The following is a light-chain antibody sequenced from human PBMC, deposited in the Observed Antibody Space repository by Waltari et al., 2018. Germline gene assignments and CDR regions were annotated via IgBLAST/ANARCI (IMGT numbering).Light chain of an antibody. CDR2: DDF. CDR1: PSNISTNF. Sequence: SVLTLPPSFSSAPGQKVPIACSGSPSNISTNFVSLYQHIPGTDPKLLIHDDFSRPSGILDRFSASKSGTSATLDITGLQTGDEADYYCATWDSSLRVVLFGRGTKLTVL. CDR3: ATWDSSLRVVL. J-gene: IGLJ3*02. V-gene: IGLV1-51*01.